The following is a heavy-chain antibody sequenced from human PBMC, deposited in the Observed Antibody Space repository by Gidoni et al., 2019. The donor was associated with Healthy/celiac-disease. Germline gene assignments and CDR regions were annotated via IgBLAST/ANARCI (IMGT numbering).Heavy chain of an antibody. D-gene: IGHD2-21*02. CDR2: IKSKTDGGTT. CDR1: GFTFSNAW. V-gene: IGHV3-15*01. Sequence: EVQLVESGGGLVKPGGSLRLSCAASGFTFSNAWMSWVRQAPGKGLEWVGRIKSKTDGGTTDYAAPVKGRFTISRDDSKNTLYLQMNSLKTEDTAVYYCTTVVVVTAIEYYFDYWGQGTLVTVSS. J-gene: IGHJ4*02. CDR3: TTVVVVTAIEYYFDY.